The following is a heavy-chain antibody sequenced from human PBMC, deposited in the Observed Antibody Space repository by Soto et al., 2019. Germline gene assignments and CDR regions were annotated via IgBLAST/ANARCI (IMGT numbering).Heavy chain of an antibody. CDR3: ARRFMYYEIFYFDY. Sequence: QVQLVQSGAEVKKPGSSVKVSCKASGGTFSSYAISWVRQAPGQGLEWMGGIIPIFGTANYAQKFQGRVTSTADESTSTADMELSSLRSEDTAVYYCARRFMYYEIFYFDYWGQGTLVTVSS. CDR1: GGTFSSYA. J-gene: IGHJ4*02. CDR2: IIPIFGTA. D-gene: IGHD3-9*01. V-gene: IGHV1-69*01.